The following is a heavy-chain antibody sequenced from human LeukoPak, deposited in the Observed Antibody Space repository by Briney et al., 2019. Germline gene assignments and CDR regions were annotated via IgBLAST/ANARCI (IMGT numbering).Heavy chain of an antibody. CDR1: GFTFSSYA. D-gene: IGHD3-22*01. CDR2: ISGSGSTI. Sequence: GGSLRLSCAASGFTFSSYAMSWVRQAPGKGLEWVSAISGSGSTIYYADSVKGRFTISRDNAKNSLYLQMNSLRAEDTAVYYCARITYYYDSSGYHPDYWGQGTLVTVSS. J-gene: IGHJ4*02. CDR3: ARITYYYDSSGYHPDY. V-gene: IGHV3-23*01.